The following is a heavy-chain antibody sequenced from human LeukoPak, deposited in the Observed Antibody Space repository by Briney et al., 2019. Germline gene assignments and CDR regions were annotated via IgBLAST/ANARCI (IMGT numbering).Heavy chain of an antibody. V-gene: IGHV3-30*03. J-gene: IGHJ4*02. Sequence: GGSLRLSCAASGFTFSSYGMHWVRQAPGKGLDWVALISDDGSNKYYADSVKGRFTISRDNSKKTLYLQMSSLRVEDTAVYYCAGIDDNGDYWGQGTLVTVSS. CDR3: AGIDDNGDY. CDR2: ISDDGSNK. CDR1: GFTFSSYG. D-gene: IGHD2-8*01.